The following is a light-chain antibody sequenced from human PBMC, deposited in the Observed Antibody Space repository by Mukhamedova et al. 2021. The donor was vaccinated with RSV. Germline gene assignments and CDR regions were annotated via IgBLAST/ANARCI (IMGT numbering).Light chain of an antibody. J-gene: IGLJ2*01. Sequence: YQQLPGTAPKLLIYDNNKRPSGIPDRFSGSKSGNTASLTISGLQAEDEADYYCSSYTSSSGEVFGGGTKLTVL. CDR2: DNN. V-gene: IGLV2-18*02. CDR3: SSYTSSSGEV.